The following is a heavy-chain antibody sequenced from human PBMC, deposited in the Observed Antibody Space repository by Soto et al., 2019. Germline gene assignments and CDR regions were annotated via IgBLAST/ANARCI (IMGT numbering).Heavy chain of an antibody. CDR1: GYTLTELS. CDR3: ARDLLAANY. CDR2: FDPEDGET. J-gene: IGHJ4*02. D-gene: IGHD2-15*01. V-gene: IGHV1-24*01. Sequence: ASVKVSCKVSGYTLTELSMHWVRQAPGKGLEWMGGFDPEDGETIYAQKFQGRVTMTRDTSTDTVFMELSSLRSDDTAVYYCARDLLAANYWGQGTLVTVSS.